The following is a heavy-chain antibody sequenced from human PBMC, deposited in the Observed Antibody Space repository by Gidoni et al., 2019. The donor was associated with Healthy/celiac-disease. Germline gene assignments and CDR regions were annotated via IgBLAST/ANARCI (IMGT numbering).Heavy chain of an antibody. V-gene: IGHV4-39*01. CDR3: ARSVFCSGGSCASTHYYGMDV. CDR1: GGSIRISGYY. CDR2: IYYSGST. D-gene: IGHD2-15*01. Sequence: QLQLQESGPGRVKPSETLSLTCSVSGGSIRISGYYWGWFRQPPGKGLEWIGRIYYSGSTYYNPSLKSRVTISVDTSKNQFSLKLSSVTAADTAVYYCARSVFCSGGSCASTHYYGMDVWGQGTTVTVSS. J-gene: IGHJ6*02.